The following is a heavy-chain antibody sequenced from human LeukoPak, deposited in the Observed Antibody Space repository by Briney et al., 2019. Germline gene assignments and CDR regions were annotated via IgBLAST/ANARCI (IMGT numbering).Heavy chain of an antibody. CDR2: TYYRSTWYN. Sequence: SQTLSLTCAISGDSVSSNSVARNWIRQSPSRGLEWLGRTYYRSTWYNDYAVSVRGRITVNPDTSKNQFSLHLNSVTPEDTAVYYCARRLTQYDCFDPWGQGILVTVSS. V-gene: IGHV6-1*01. CDR1: GDSVSSNSVA. CDR3: ARRLTQYDCFDP. J-gene: IGHJ5*02. D-gene: IGHD2-2*01.